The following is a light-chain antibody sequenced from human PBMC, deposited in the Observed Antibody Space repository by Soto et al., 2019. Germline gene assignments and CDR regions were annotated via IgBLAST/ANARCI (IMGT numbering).Light chain of an antibody. V-gene: IGKV1-5*03. J-gene: IGKJ1*01. CDR2: EAA. Sequence: DIQMTQSPSTLSASVGDRVTITCRASQYIHNYLAWYQQKPGEAPKLLIYEAANLESGVPSRFSGSGTGTEFTRTISSLQPDDFATYYCHQSNNYPWTFGQGTRVEI. CDR1: QYIHNY. CDR3: HQSNNYPWT.